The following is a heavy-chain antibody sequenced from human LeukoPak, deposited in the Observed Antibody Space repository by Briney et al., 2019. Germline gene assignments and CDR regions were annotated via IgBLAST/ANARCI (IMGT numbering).Heavy chain of an antibody. D-gene: IGHD3-9*01. CDR2: IYHSGST. V-gene: IGHV4-30-2*01. CDR3: AREQGYDILTGLHGAFDI. Sequence: SETLSLTCAVSGGSISSGGYSWSWIRQPPGKGLEWIGYIYHSGSTYYNPSLKSRVTISVDRSKNQFSLKLSSVTAADTAVYYCAREQGYDILTGLHGAFDIWGQGTMVTVSS. CDR1: GGSISSGGYS. J-gene: IGHJ3*02.